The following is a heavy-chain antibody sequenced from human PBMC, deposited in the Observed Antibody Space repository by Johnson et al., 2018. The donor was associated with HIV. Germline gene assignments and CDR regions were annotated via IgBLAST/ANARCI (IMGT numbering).Heavy chain of an antibody. CDR3: ARNRITMVQMTSHDVFDI. D-gene: IGHD3-10*01. J-gene: IGHJ3*02. CDR2: IGTAGDT. CDR1: GFTYDMYW. Sequence: VQLVESGGGLVQPGGSLRLSCAASGFTYDMYWMHWVRQAPGKGLVWVSAIGTAGDTYYPGSVKGRFTISRENAKNSLYLQMNSLRAGDTAVYFCARNRITMVQMTSHDVFDIWGQGTMVTVSS. V-gene: IGHV3-13*01.